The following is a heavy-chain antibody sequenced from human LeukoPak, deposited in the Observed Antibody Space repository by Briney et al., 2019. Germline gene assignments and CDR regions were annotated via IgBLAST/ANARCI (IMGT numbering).Heavy chain of an antibody. J-gene: IGHJ4*02. D-gene: IGHD3-22*01. CDR2: ISDSGGRK. CDR1: GITLSDYA. Sequence: GGSLRLSCAVSGITLSDYAMSWVGQAPGKGLEWVPVISDSGGRKNSAASVTGRFTISRDNHKNTLYLQMNSLRAEDTAVYFCAKRGVVIRVILVGFHKEAYYFDSWGQGALVTVSS. V-gene: IGHV3-23*01. CDR3: AKRGVVIRVILVGFHKEAYYFDS.